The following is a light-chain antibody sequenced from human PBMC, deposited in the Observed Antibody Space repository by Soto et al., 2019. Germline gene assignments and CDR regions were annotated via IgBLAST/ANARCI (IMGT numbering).Light chain of an antibody. Sequence: IVWTQSPGTLSFSPGERATLSCRASQSISSGYLAWYQQKAGQPPRVLIYETSSRATGIPDRFSGSGSGTDLALTISSLEPEDFGVYYCQQYGSAPPVTFGPGTKVDIK. CDR1: QSISSGY. CDR2: ETS. J-gene: IGKJ3*01. V-gene: IGKV3-20*01. CDR3: QQYGSAPPVT.